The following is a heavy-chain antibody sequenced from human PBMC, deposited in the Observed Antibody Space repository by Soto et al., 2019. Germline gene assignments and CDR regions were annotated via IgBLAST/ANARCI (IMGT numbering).Heavy chain of an antibody. D-gene: IGHD6-13*01. J-gene: IGHJ4*02. CDR2: FDPEDGET. CDR3: ASYSSSWSLGRFDY. V-gene: IGHV1-24*01. CDR1: GYTLTELS. Sequence: ASVKVSCKVSGYTLTELSMHWVRQAPGKGLEWMGGFDPEDGETIYAQKVQGRVTMTEDTSTDTAYMELSSLRSEDTAVYYCASYSSSWSLGRFDYWGQGTLVTVSS.